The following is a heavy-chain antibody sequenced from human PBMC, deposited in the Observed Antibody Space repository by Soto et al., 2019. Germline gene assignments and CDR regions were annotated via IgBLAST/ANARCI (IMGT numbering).Heavy chain of an antibody. CDR3: ARDERVEGRLEY. Sequence: QVQLVQSGAEVKKPGASVKVSCKASGYTFTRYGISWVRQAPGQGLEWMGWMSADNGNTYYSQKFQGRVTMTTDTSTSTASMELRSLRSDETAVYYCARDERVEGRLEYWGQGTLVTVSS. CDR2: MSADNGNT. D-gene: IGHD3-3*01. V-gene: IGHV1-18*01. J-gene: IGHJ4*02. CDR1: GYTFTRYG.